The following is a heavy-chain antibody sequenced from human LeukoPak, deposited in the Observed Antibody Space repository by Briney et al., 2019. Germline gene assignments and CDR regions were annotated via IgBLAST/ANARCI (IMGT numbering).Heavy chain of an antibody. CDR1: GGSISSSSYY. CDR3: ARDFTRIRGQGWFDP. Sequence: SETLSLTCTVSGGSISSSSYYWGWIRQPPGKGLEWIGSIYYSGSTYYNPSLESRVTISIDPSKNQFSLKVGSVTAADTAMYYCARDFTRIRGQGWFDPWGQGTLVTVSS. D-gene: IGHD3-10*01. V-gene: IGHV4-39*07. CDR2: IYYSGST. J-gene: IGHJ5*02.